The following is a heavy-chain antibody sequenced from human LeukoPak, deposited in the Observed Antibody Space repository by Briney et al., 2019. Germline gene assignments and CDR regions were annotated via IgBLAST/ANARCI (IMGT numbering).Heavy chain of an antibody. Sequence: SETLSLTCTVSGGSISSSSYYWGWIRQPPGKGLEWIGSIYYSGSTYYNPSLKSRVTISVDTSKNQFSLKLSSVTAADTAVYYCARDRPPDDYSFLSYYDSSGYPTGAFDIWGQGTMVTVSS. D-gene: IGHD3-22*01. CDR3: ARDRPPDDYSFLSYYDSSGYPTGAFDI. V-gene: IGHV4-39*07. J-gene: IGHJ3*02. CDR2: IYYSGST. CDR1: GGSISSSSYY.